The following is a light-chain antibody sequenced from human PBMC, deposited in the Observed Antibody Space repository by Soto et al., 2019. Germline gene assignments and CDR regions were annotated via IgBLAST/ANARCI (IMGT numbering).Light chain of an antibody. CDR2: EVR. V-gene: IGLV2-18*02. Sequence: QSALTQPPSVSGSPGQSVTISCTGTSSDVGSYNRVSWYQQPPGTAPKLMISEVRNRPSGVPDRFSGSKSGNTASLTISGLQAEDEADYYCSSYTSSSTYVFGTGTKLTFL. CDR3: SSYTSSSTYV. J-gene: IGLJ1*01. CDR1: SSDVGSYNR.